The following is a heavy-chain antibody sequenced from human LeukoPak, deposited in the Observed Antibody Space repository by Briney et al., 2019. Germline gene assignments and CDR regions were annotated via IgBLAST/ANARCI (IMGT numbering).Heavy chain of an antibody. V-gene: IGHV3-7*01. J-gene: IGHJ4*02. CDR1: EFGFSSYW. Sequence: GGSLRLSCADSEFGFSSYWMIWVRQAPGKGLEWVANINPDGSQKYHVDSVKGRFTISRDNAKNSLYLQMSSLRDEDTAVYYCASSGSYRFDYWGQGTLVTVSS. CDR3: ASSGSYRFDY. D-gene: IGHD1-26*01. CDR2: INPDGSQK.